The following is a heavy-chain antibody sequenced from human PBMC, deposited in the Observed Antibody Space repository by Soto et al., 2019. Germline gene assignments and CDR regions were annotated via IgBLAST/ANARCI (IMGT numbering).Heavy chain of an antibody. J-gene: IGHJ4*02. CDR1: GYSFTSYW. CDR2: IDPSDSYT. D-gene: IGHD6-19*01. V-gene: IGHV5-10-1*01. CDR3: ARSFSAVAGSGY. Sequence: PGASLKISCKGSGYSFTSYWISWVRQMPGKGLEWMGRIDPSDSYTNYSPSFQGHVTISADKSISTAYLQWSSLKASDTAMYYCARSFSAVAGSGYWGQGTLVTVSS.